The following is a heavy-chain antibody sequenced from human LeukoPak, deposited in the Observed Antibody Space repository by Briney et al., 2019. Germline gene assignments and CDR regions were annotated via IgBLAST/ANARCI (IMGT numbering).Heavy chain of an antibody. CDR1: GGSISSYY. V-gene: IGHV4-59*01. Sequence: ASETLSLTCTVSGGSISSYYWSWLRQPPGKGLEWIGYIYYSGSTNYNPSLKSRVTISVDTSKNQFSLKLSSVTAADTAVYSCARDTRGYSYGLFDYWGQGTLGTVSS. CDR2: IYYSGST. J-gene: IGHJ4*02. CDR3: ARDTRGYSYGLFDY. D-gene: IGHD5-18*01.